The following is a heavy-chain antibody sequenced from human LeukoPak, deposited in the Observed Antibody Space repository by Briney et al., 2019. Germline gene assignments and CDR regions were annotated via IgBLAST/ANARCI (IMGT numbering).Heavy chain of an antibody. Sequence: SETLSLTCTVSGYSISSGYYWGWIRQPPGEGLEWIGSIYYGGSTYYNPSLKTRVTISVDTSKNQFSLKLSSVTAAETAVYCCARAVRGVILGYYFDYGGQGTLVTVSS. CDR2: IYYGGST. D-gene: IGHD3-10*01. CDR1: GYSISSGYY. V-gene: IGHV4-38-2*02. CDR3: ARAVRGVILGYYFDY. J-gene: IGHJ4*02.